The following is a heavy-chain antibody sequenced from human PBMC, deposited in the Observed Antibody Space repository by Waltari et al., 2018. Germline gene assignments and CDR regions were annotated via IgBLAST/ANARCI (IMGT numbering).Heavy chain of an antibody. V-gene: IGHV4-59*11. D-gene: IGHD1-1*01. CDR2: MYYTGPT. CDR3: ARDSFFAPLDKGDS. CDR1: GDSIGDHY. Sequence: QVLLQESGPGLVKPSETLSFTFTVPGDSIGDHYWSWIRQPPGKGLEWIGYMYYTGPTNYNPSLKSRVTISMGASENQFSLILRSVTAADTAVYYCARDSFFAPLDKGDSWGQGTLVIVSS. J-gene: IGHJ5*01.